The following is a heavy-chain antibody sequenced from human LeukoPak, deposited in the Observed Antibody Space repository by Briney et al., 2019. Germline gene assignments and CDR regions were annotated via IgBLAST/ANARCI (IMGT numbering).Heavy chain of an antibody. D-gene: IGHD3-16*01. V-gene: IGHV3-21*04. CDR3: ARDLGVAAAIDY. CDR1: GFTFSSYS. Sequence: GGSLRLSCAASGFTFSSYSMNWVRQAPGKGLEWVSSISSSSSYIYYADSLKGRFTITTGNAKNSLYLQMNSLRADDTAVYYCARDLGVAAAIDYWGQGTLVTDSS. CDR2: ISSSSSYI. J-gene: IGHJ4*02.